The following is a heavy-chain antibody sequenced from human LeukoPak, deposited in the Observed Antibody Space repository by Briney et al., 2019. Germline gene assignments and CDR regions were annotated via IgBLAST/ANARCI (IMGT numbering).Heavy chain of an antibody. V-gene: IGHV1-8*01. CDR2: MNPNSGNT. CDR1: GYTFTNYD. Sequence: ASVKVSCKASGYTFTNYDINWVRQATGQGLEWMGWMNPNSGNTGYAQKFQGRITMTKNTSITTAYMDLSSLTSEDTAVYYCARALSRTTESYYYMDVWGKGTTVTVSS. J-gene: IGHJ6*03. D-gene: IGHD1-1*01. CDR3: ARALSRTTESYYYMDV.